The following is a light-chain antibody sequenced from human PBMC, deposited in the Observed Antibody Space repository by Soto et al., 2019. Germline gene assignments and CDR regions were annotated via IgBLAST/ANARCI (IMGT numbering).Light chain of an antibody. CDR3: SSYTSTSTLYV. Sequence: QSALTQPASVSGSPGQSITISCTGTRSDVGAYNYVSWYQQYPGKAPKVIIYEVSNRTSGVSNRFSGSKSGNTASLTISGLQAEDEADYYCSSYTSTSTLYVFGAGTKVTVL. V-gene: IGLV2-14*01. CDR1: RSDVGAYNY. J-gene: IGLJ1*01. CDR2: EVS.